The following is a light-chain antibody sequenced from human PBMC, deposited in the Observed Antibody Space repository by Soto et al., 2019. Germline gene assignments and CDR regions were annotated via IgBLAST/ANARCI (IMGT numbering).Light chain of an antibody. CDR3: QQYGNFPYT. Sequence: ELVLTQSPGTPSLSPGERATLSCRASQSVPSDWLAWYRHKPGQAPRLLIYDATSRATGGPDRVSGRGSGTDFTHTINRLEPEDFAVYYCQQYGNFPYTFGQGTKVDIK. J-gene: IGKJ2*01. CDR1: QSVPSDW. V-gene: IGKV3-20*01. CDR2: DAT.